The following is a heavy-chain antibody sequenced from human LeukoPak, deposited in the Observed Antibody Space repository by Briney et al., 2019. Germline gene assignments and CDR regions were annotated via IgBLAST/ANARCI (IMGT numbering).Heavy chain of an antibody. D-gene: IGHD2-15*01. CDR1: GFTFSDYT. J-gene: IGHJ6*02. CDR3: AKDRLTYYYGMDV. CDR2: ITTRSSYM. Sequence: NPGGSLRLSCAASGFTFSDYTMNWVRQAPGKGLEWVACITTRSSYMYYADSVKGRFTISRDNAKNSLYLQMNSLRAEDTAVYYCAKDRLTYYYGMDVWGQGTTVTVSS. V-gene: IGHV3-21*01.